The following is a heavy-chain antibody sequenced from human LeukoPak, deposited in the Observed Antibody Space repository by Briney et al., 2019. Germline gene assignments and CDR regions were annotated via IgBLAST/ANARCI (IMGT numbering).Heavy chain of an antibody. CDR3: AKDALFYYGDFAYYFDY. V-gene: IGHV3-33*06. CDR2: IWYDGSNK. J-gene: IGHJ4*02. CDR1: GFTFSSYG. D-gene: IGHD4-17*01. Sequence: GGSLRLSCAASGFTFSSYGMHWVRQAPGKGLEWVAVIWYDGSNKYYADSVKGRFTISRDNSKNTLYLQMNSLRAEDTAVYYCAKDALFYYGDFAYYFDYWGRGTLVTVSS.